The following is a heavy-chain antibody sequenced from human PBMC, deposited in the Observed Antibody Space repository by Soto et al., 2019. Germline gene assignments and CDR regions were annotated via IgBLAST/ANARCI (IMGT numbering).Heavy chain of an antibody. J-gene: IGHJ5*02. V-gene: IGHV3-23*01. D-gene: IGHD3-16*01. CDR3: AKDRLFDYVWGSLTVRFDP. Sequence: EVQLLESGGGLVQPGGSLRLSCVVSGFTFSHYAMTWVRQAPGKGLEWVSIISGSGGKTYYADSAKGRFTISRDNSKNTLYLQMNSLRAEDTAAYYCAKDRLFDYVWGSLTVRFDPWGQGTLVTVSS. CDR1: GFTFSHYA. CDR2: ISGSGGKT.